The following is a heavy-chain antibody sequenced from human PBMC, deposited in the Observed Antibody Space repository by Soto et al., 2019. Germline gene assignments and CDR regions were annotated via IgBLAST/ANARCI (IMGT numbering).Heavy chain of an antibody. Sequence: QLQLQESGPGLVKPSETLSLTCTVSGGSISSSSYYWGWIRQPPGKGLEWIGSIYYSGSTYYNPSLKSRVTIAVDTSKNQSSLKLSSVTAADTAVYYCARQRYCSSTSCPLFGYYFDYWGQGTLVTVSS. CDR2: IYYSGST. J-gene: IGHJ4*02. CDR3: ARQRYCSSTSCPLFGYYFDY. CDR1: GGSISSSSYY. D-gene: IGHD2-2*01. V-gene: IGHV4-39*01.